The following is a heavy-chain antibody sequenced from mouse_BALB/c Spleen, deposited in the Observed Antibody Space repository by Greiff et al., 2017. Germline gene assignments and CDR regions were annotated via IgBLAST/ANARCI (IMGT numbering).Heavy chain of an antibody. D-gene: IGHD2-1*01. Sequence: DVQLVESGGGLVQPGGSLKLSCAASGFTFSSYGMSWVRQTPDKRLELVATINSNGGSTYYPDSVKGRFTISRDNAKNTLYLQMSSLKSEDTAMYYCARLYGNYPYYYAMDYWGQGTSVTVSS. CDR1: GFTFSSYG. CDR3: ARLYGNYPYYYAMDY. V-gene: IGHV5-6-3*01. CDR2: INSNGGST. J-gene: IGHJ4*01.